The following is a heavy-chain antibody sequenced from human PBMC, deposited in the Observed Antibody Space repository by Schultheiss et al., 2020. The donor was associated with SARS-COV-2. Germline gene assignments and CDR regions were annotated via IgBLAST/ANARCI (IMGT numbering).Heavy chain of an antibody. CDR2: ISSSGSTI. CDR1: GFTFSSYE. V-gene: IGHV3-48*03. CDR3: ARVVGYSSSSYTDAFDI. J-gene: IGHJ3*02. D-gene: IGHD6-6*01. Sequence: GGSLRLSCAASGFTFSSYEMNWVRQAPGKGLEWVSYISSSGSTIYYADFVKGRFTISRDNAKDSLYLQLNSLRAEDTAVYYCARVVGYSSSSYTDAFDIWGQGTMVTVSS.